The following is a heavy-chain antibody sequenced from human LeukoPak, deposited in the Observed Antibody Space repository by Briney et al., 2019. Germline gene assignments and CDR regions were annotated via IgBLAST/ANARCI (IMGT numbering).Heavy chain of an antibody. CDR3: AGGIAAAGSVGGNWFDP. Sequence: SETLSLTCTVSGGSISSSSYYWGWIRQPPGKGLEWIGSIYYSGSTYYNPSLKSRVTISVDTSKNQFSLKLSSVTAADTAVYYCAGGIAAAGSVGGNWFDPWGQGTLVTVSS. CDR2: IYYSGST. CDR1: GGSISSSSYY. V-gene: IGHV4-39*01. J-gene: IGHJ5*02. D-gene: IGHD6-13*01.